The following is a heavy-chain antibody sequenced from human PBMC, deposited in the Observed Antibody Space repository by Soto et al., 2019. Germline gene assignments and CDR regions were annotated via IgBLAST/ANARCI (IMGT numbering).Heavy chain of an antibody. J-gene: IGHJ4*02. V-gene: IGHV1-69*13. CDR1: GGTFSSYA. CDR2: IIPIFGTA. Sequence: ASVKVSCKASGGTFSSYAISWVRQAPGQGLEWMGGIIPIFGTANYAQKFQGRVTITADESTSTAYMELSSLRSEDTAVYYCAREVDSYGYSNYFDYWGQGTLVTVSS. D-gene: IGHD5-18*01. CDR3: AREVDSYGYSNYFDY.